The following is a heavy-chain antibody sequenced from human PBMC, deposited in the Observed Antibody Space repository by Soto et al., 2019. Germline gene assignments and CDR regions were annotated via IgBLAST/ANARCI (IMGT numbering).Heavy chain of an antibody. Sequence: SETLSLTCAVYGGSFSGYYWSWIRQPPGKGLEWIGEINHSGSTNYNPSLKSRVTISVDTSKNQFSLKLSSVTAADTAVYYCARAGPFIYYGMDGWGQGTTVTVSS. J-gene: IGHJ6*02. CDR1: GGSFSGYY. V-gene: IGHV4-34*01. CDR2: INHSGST. CDR3: ARAGPFIYYGMDG.